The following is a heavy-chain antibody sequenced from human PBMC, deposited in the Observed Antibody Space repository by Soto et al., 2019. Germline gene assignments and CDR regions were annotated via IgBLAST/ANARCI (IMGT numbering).Heavy chain of an antibody. J-gene: IGHJ6*02. CDR3: ASQNTDSSGWYYYYYGMDV. CDR1: GFTFSSYA. Sequence: PGGSLRLSCAASGFTFSSYAMHWVRQAPGKGLEWVAVISYDGSNKYYADSVKGRFTISRDNSKNTLYLQMNSLRAEDTAVYYCASQNTDSSGWYYYYYGMDVWGQGTTVTVS. D-gene: IGHD6-19*01. V-gene: IGHV3-30-3*01. CDR2: ISYDGSNK.